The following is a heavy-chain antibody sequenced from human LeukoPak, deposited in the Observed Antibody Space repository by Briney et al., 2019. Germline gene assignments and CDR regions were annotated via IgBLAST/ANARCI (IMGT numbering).Heavy chain of an antibody. D-gene: IGHD6-13*01. CDR1: GGSISGYY. J-gene: IGHJ4*02. Sequence: SETLSLTCTVSGGSISGYYWTWIRQPPEKGLEWVGYMYNSGSGSTNYNPSLRSRVSISVDTSKNHFSLKLSSVTAADTAVYYCARLPHKSYPSPRSSWYGDYWGQGTLVTVSS. CDR2: MYNSGSGST. V-gene: IGHV4-59*08. CDR3: ARLPHKSYPSPRSSWYGDY.